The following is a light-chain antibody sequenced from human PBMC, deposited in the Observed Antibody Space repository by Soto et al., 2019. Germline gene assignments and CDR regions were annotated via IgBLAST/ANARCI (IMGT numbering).Light chain of an antibody. V-gene: IGLV1-44*01. J-gene: IGLJ1*01. CDR3: AAWDDSVKGYV. CDR1: SSNIGSTT. CDR2: RND. Sequence: QPVLTQAPSASGTPGQRVTITCSGSSSNIGSTTVSWYQQLPGTAPKLLIYRNDQRPSGVPDRFSGSKSGTSGSLAISGLQSEDEADYYYAAWDDSVKGYVFGTGTKVPVL.